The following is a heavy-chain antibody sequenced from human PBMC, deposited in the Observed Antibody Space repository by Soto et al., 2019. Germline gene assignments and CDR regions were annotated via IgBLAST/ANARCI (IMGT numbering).Heavy chain of an antibody. V-gene: IGHV4-39*02. CDR1: GGSISSSSYY. Sequence: SETLSLTCTVSGGSISSSSYYWGWIRQPPGKGLEWIGSIYYSGLTYYNPSLKSRVTISLDKSKSQFSLKLNSVTAADTAVYYCARDFIPRLFDYWGQGTLVTVSS. CDR2: IYYSGLT. J-gene: IGHJ4*02. D-gene: IGHD3-16*02. CDR3: ARDFIPRLFDY.